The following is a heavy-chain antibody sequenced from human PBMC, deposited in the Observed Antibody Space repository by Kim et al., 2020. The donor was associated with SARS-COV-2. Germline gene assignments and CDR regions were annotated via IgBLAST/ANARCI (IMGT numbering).Heavy chain of an antibody. CDR2: INHSGST. Sequence: SETLSLTCAVYGGSFSGYYWSWIRQPPGKGLEWIGEINHSGSTNYNPSLKSRVTISVDTSKNQFSLKLSSVTAADTAVYYCARVYGGSGSRQTNYFDYWGQGTLVTVSS. CDR3: ARVYGGSGSRQTNYFDY. CDR1: GGSFSGYY. V-gene: IGHV4-34*01. J-gene: IGHJ4*02. D-gene: IGHD3-10*01.